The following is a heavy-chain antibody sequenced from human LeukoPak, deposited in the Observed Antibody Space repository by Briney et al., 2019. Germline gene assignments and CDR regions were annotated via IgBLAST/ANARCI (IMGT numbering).Heavy chain of an antibody. CDR2: IDDSGVIR. J-gene: IGHJ6*02. D-gene: IGHD3-22*01. V-gene: IGHV3-23*01. CDR1: GFTFKTHA. Sequence: GGSLRLSCAASGFTFKTHAMSWVRQAPGKGLEWVSRIDDSGVIRSYADSVKGRFTISRDNSKMTLTLQLNSLRAEDTAVYYCAKRLKRNYYYHYAMDVWGQGTTVTVSS. CDR3: AKRLKRNYYYHYAMDV.